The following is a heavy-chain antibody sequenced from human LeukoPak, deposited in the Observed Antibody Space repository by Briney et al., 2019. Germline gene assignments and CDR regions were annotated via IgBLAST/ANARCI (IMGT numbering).Heavy chain of an antibody. CDR1: GFTFSSYG. V-gene: IGHV3-33*06. J-gene: IGHJ6*03. D-gene: IGHD3/OR15-3a*01. CDR2: IWYDGSKK. Sequence: GGSLRLSCAASGFTFSSYGMHWVRQAPGKGLGWVAVIWYDGSKKYYADSVKGRFTISRDNSKNTLYLKMNSLRAEDTAVYYCAKDDGLPYYYYMDVWGKGTTVTVSS. CDR3: AKDDGLPYYYYMDV.